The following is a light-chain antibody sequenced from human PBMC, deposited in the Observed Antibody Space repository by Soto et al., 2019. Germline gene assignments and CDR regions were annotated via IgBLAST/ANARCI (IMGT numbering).Light chain of an antibody. Sequence: DIQMTQSPSTLSASVGDSVTITCRASQSISPWLAWYQQKPGKAPTLLIYKASSLEGGVPSRFSGSGSGTDFNITISSLQPDDFATYYCQQYNTYPLTFGGATTVAIK. CDR3: QQYNTYPLT. J-gene: IGKJ4*01. V-gene: IGKV1-5*03. CDR2: KAS. CDR1: QSISPW.